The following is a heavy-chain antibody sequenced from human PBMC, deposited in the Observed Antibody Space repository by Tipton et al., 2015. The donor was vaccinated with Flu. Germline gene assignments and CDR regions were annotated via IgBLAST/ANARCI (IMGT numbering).Heavy chain of an antibody. D-gene: IGHD3-3*01. Sequence: VQLVQSGGGLIQPGGSLRLSCAASGFTFSNYWMHWVRQAPGKGLVWVSRINSDATSTRYAESVKGRFTISRDNAENTLYLEMSSLRAEDTAVYYCAKDMDYDVWSNYYTGDAFDIWGQGAMVTVS. CDR2: INSDATST. J-gene: IGHJ3*02. CDR1: GFTFSNYW. CDR3: AKDMDYDVWSNYYTGDAFDI. V-gene: IGHV3-74*01.